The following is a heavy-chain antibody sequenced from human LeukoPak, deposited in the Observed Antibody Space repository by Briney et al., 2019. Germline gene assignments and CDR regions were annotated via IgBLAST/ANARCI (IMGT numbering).Heavy chain of an antibody. J-gene: IGHJ6*03. CDR1: GFTFSSYA. V-gene: IGHV3-64*01. Sequence: GGSLRLSCAASGFTFSSYAMHWVRQAPGKGLEYVSAISSNGGSTYYANSVKGRFTISRDNSKNTLYLQMGSLRAEDMAVYYCARVRWNYLLGWYYYYYMDVWGKGTTVTVSS. D-gene: IGHD1-7*01. CDR2: ISSNGGST. CDR3: ARVRWNYLLGWYYYYYMDV.